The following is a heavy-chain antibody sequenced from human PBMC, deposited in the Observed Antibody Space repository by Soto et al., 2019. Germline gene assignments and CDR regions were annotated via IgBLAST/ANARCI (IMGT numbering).Heavy chain of an antibody. V-gene: IGHV1-46*01. J-gene: IGHJ5*02. Sequence: ASVKVSCKASGYTFTSYYMHWARQAPGQGLEWMGIINPSGGSTSYARKFQGRVTMTRDTSTSTVYMELSSLRSEDTAVYYCASTPVRFLGPWFDPWGQGTLVTVSS. CDR3: ASTPVRFLGPWFDP. CDR1: GYTFTSYY. CDR2: INPSGGST. D-gene: IGHD3-3*01.